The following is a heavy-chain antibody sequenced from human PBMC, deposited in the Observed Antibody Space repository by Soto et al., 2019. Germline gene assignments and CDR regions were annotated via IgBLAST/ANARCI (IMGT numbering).Heavy chain of an antibody. J-gene: IGHJ6*03. CDR1: GFTVSSNY. V-gene: IGHV3-66*01. CDR2: IYSGGST. Sequence: EVQLVESGGGLVQPGGSLRLSCAASGFTVSSNYMSWVCQAPGKGLEWVSVIYSGGSTYYADSVKGRFTISRDNSKNTLYLQMNSLRAEDTAVYYCARGRAYYYYYMDVWGKGTTVTVSS. CDR3: ARGRAYYYYYMDV.